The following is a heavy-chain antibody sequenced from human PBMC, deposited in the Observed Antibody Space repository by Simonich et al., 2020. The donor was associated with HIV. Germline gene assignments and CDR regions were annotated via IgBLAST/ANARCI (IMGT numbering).Heavy chain of an antibody. J-gene: IGHJ4*02. CDR3: ATTSRVSNNWYRGY. D-gene: IGHD1-20*01. Sequence: QVRLPQWGAGLLKPSETLSLTCSVYGGSFSGYYWSWIRQPPGKGLEWIGEINHSGSTNYNLSLKRRDTISVDTSKNQFSLRLSSVTAADTAVYYCATTSRVSNNWYRGYWGQGTLVTVSS. CDR2: INHSGST. V-gene: IGHV4-34*01. CDR1: GGSFSGYY.